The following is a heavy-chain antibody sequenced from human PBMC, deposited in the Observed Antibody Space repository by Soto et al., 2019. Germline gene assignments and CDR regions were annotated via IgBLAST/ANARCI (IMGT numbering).Heavy chain of an antibody. Sequence: ASVKVSCKASGYTFTSYYMHWVRQAPGQGLEWMGIINPSGGSTSYAQKFQGRVTMTRDTSTSTVYMELSSLRSEDTAVYYCAQIAAAANPAFDIWGQGTMVIVS. CDR1: GYTFTSYY. CDR2: INPSGGST. V-gene: IGHV1-46*01. CDR3: AQIAAAANPAFDI. J-gene: IGHJ3*02. D-gene: IGHD6-13*01.